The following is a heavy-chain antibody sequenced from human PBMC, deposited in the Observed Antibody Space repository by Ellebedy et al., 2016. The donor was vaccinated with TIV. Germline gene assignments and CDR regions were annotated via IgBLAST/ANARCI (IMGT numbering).Heavy chain of an antibody. CDR3: ARGGGLFDY. Sequence: SETLSLXXTVSGGSISSYYWSWIRQPPGQGLEWIGYIFHSGISNYNPSLKSRVTISIDPSKNQFSLRLSSVTAADTAVYYWARGGGLFDYWGQGTLVTVSS. V-gene: IGHV4-59*01. J-gene: IGHJ4*02. CDR1: GGSISSYY. D-gene: IGHD3-16*01. CDR2: IFHSGIS.